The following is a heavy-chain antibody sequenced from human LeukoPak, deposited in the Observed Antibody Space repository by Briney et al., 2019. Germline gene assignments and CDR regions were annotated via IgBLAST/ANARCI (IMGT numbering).Heavy chain of an antibody. V-gene: IGHV3-48*03. CDR2: ISSSGSTI. CDR1: GFTFSSYE. D-gene: IGHD6-19*01. Sequence: GGSLRLSCAASGFTFSSYEMNWVRQAPGKGLEWVSYISSSGSTIYYADSVKGRFTISRDNSKNTLYLQMNSLRAEDTAVYYCAKDLIRGSSGWYQIGCLDYWGQGTLVTVSS. J-gene: IGHJ4*02. CDR3: AKDLIRGSSGWYQIGCLDY.